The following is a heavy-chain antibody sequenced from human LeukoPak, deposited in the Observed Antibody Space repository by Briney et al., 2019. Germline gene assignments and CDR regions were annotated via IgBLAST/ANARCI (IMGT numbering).Heavy chain of an antibody. Sequence: GGSLRLSCAASGFTVSSNYMSWVGQAPGKGLEGVSFIYTGGSSYFADSVKGRSTISRDSSKNTLHLQMNSLRAEDTAVYYCARDAGGDSSGYPSRWGQGTLVTVSS. CDR2: IYTGGSS. CDR1: GFTVSSNY. J-gene: IGHJ4*02. D-gene: IGHD3-22*01. CDR3: ARDAGGDSSGYPSR. V-gene: IGHV3-66*01.